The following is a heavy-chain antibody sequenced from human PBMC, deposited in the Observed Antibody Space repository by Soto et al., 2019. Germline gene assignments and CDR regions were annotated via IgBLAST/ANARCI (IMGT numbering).Heavy chain of an antibody. CDR3: AHRVFGRPFDWSLGWFDP. Sequence: QITLKESGPTLVKPTQTLTLTCTFSGFSLSANGVGVGWIRQPPGKALEWLALIYWDNDKYYSPSLNSRLTITKDTSKNQVVLTLTNMDPVDTATYYCAHRVFGRPFDWSLGWFDPWGQGTLVTVSS. CDR2: IYWDNDK. J-gene: IGHJ5*02. V-gene: IGHV2-5*02. D-gene: IGHD3-9*01. CDR1: GFSLSANGVG.